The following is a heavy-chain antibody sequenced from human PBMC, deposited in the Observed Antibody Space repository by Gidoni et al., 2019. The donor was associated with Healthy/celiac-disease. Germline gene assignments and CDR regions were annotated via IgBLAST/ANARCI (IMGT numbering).Heavy chain of an antibody. V-gene: IGHV3-49*03. D-gene: IGHD2-15*01. CDR3: TRVVVVVVPYYFDY. CDR2: IRSKAYGGTT. CDR1: GFTFGDYA. J-gene: IGHJ4*02. Sequence: EVQLVESGGGLVQPGRSLRLSCTASGFTFGDYAMSWFRQAPGKGLEWVGFIRSKAYGGTTEYAASVKGRFTISRDDSKSIAYLQMNSLKTEDTAVYYCTRVVVVVVPYYFDYWGQGTLVTVSS.